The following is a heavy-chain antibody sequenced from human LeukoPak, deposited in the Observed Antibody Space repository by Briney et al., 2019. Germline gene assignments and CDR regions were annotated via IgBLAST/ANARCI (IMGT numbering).Heavy chain of an antibody. J-gene: IGHJ4*02. D-gene: IGHD2-15*01. CDR1: GLTFNNVW. CDR2: IRSRSAGGTT. V-gene: IGHV3-15*01. Sequence: GGSLGLSCAASGLTFNNVWMSWVRQAPGKGLEWVGRIRSRSAGGTTDYGAPVKGRFTISRDDSKNTLYLQMNSLKTEDTAVYYCSTGGGTHDYWGQGTLVTVSS. CDR3: STGGGTHDY.